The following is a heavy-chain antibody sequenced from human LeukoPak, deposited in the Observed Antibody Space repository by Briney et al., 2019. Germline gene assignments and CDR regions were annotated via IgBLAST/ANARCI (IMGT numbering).Heavy chain of an antibody. J-gene: IGHJ5*02. CDR1: GGSISSYY. V-gene: IGHV4-59*01. CDR2: IYYSGST. Sequence: KPSETLSLTCTVSGGSISSYYWSWIRQPPGKGLEWIGYIYYSGSTNYNPSLKSRVTISVDTSKNQFSLKLSSVTAADTAVYYCARKYYHDSSGYSNWFDPWGQGTLVTVSS. D-gene: IGHD3-22*01. CDR3: ARKYYHDSSGYSNWFDP.